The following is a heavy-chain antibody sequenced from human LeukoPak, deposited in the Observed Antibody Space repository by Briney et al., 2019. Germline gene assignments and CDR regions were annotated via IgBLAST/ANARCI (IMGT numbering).Heavy chain of an antibody. CDR1: GGSISSSLYY. Sequence: PSETLSLTCTASGGSISSSLYYWGWIRQPPGKGLEWIGSIFYSGITYYNPSLQSRVTISVDTSKSQFSLHLSPVTAADTALYYCARIIVVTSTDYFDSWGQGTLVTVSS. D-gene: IGHD2/OR15-2a*01. J-gene: IGHJ4*02. CDR3: ARIIVVTSTDYFDS. V-gene: IGHV4-39*01. CDR2: IFYSGIT.